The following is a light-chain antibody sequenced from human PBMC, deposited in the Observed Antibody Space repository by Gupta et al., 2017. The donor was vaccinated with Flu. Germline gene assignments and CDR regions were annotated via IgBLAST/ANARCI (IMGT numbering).Light chain of an antibody. CDR1: QSRGYSDGKTY. CDR3: RPHKNCPSFT. V-gene: IGKV2D-30*01. CDR2: KVS. Sequence: EVVMTHSPLSLPVILGQPASISCRSSQSRGYSDGKTYLDWFQQRPGQSPRRLIYKVSNWDAGVPDRFGGGGLGNDLSLKISSGEEEDVGGFYFRPHKNCPSFTFGHGTKVDI. J-gene: IGKJ3*01.